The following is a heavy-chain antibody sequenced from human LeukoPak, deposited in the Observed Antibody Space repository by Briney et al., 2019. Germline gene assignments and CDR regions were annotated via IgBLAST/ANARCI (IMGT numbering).Heavy chain of an antibody. CDR3: ARGFGYGLGSYYTTYYYFYYMDV. J-gene: IGHJ6*03. Sequence: SETLSLTCAVYGGSFSGYYWSWVRQPPGKGLEWIGEINHSGSTNCNPSLKSRVTISVDTSKNQFSLKLSSVTAADTAVYYCARGFGYGLGSYYTTYYYFYYMDVWGKGATVTVSS. D-gene: IGHD3-10*01. V-gene: IGHV4-34*01. CDR2: INHSGST. CDR1: GGSFSGYY.